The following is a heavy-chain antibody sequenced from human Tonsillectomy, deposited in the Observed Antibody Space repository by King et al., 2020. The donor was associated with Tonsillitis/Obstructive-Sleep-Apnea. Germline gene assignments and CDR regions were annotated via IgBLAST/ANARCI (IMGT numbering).Heavy chain of an antibody. CDR1: GGSINTYF. CDR2: IYYSVST. J-gene: IGHJ4*02. CDR3: AGVGDSGWTIDY. Sequence: QLQESGPGLVKPSETLSLTCTVSGGSINTYFWSWIRQPPGKGLEWIGYIYYSVSTNYNPSLKSRVTMSVATSKNQFSLRLNSVTAADTAVYYWAGVGDSGWTIDYWGQGTLVTVSS. V-gene: IGHV4-59*01. D-gene: IGHD6-19*01.